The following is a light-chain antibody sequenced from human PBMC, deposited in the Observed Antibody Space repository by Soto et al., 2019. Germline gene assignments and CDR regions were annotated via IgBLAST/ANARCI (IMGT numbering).Light chain of an antibody. CDR3: CSFAGSSTYV. Sequence: QSALTQPASVSGSPGQSITISCTGTSRDVGSYNLVSWYQQHPGNAPKLIIYEGTKRPSGVSYRFSGSKSGNTASLTISGLQEEDESDYHCCSFAGSSTYVFGTGTKVTVL. J-gene: IGLJ1*01. V-gene: IGLV2-23*01. CDR1: SRDVGSYNL. CDR2: EGT.